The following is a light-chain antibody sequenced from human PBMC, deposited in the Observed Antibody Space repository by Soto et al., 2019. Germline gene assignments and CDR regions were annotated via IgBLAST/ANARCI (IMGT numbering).Light chain of an antibody. CDR2: EVI. CDR3: SSFTDSSTRV. V-gene: IGLV2-8*01. Sequence: QSVLTQPPSASGSPGQSVTISCTGTSSDYVSWYQQHPGKAPKLLIYEVIKRPSGVPDRFSGSKSGNTASLTISGLQAEDEADYYCSSFTDSSTRVFGGGTKLTVL. J-gene: IGLJ2*01. CDR1: SSDY.